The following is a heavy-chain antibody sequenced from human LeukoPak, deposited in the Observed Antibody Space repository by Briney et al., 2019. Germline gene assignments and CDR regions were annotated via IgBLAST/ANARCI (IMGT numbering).Heavy chain of an antibody. CDR1: GFTFSSYS. CDR2: IYSGGST. V-gene: IGHV3-53*01. CDR3: ARGNILTGKYMVY. Sequence: PGGSLRLSCAASGFTFSSYSMNWVRQAPGKGLEWVSVIYSGGSTYYADSVRGRFTIFRDNVRNTLFLQMNNLRAEDTAVYYCARGNILTGKYMVYWGQGTLVTVSS. J-gene: IGHJ4*02. D-gene: IGHD3-9*01.